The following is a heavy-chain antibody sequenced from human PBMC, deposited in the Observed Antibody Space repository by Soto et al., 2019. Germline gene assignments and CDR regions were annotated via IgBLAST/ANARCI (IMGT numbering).Heavy chain of an antibody. J-gene: IGHJ6*02. CDR3: AKGPTVFGAVISFDYYYGMYV. V-gene: IGHV3-23*01. D-gene: IGHD3-3*01. CDR2: ISGSGAGT. Sequence: LRLSCTASGFTFSTSAMSWVRQAPGRGLEWVSGISGSGAGTYYAVSVKGRFTISRDNSKNTLYLQMSGLRAEDAAVYYCAKGPTVFGAVISFDYYYGMYVWGQGTPVSCSS. CDR1: GFTFSTSA.